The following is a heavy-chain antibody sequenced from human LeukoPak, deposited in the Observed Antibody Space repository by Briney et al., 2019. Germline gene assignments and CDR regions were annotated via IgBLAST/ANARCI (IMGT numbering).Heavy chain of an antibody. CDR3: AKGSSAYAYLFDY. Sequence: GGSLRLSCAASGFTFSSYDMTWVRQAPGKGLEWVSGISGSAGSKDYADSVKGRFTISRDNSKNTLYLQMSSLRADDTAVYYCAKGSSAYAYLFDYWGRGTLVTVSS. J-gene: IGHJ4*02. D-gene: IGHD5-12*01. CDR1: GFTFSSYD. V-gene: IGHV3-23*01. CDR2: ISGSAGSK.